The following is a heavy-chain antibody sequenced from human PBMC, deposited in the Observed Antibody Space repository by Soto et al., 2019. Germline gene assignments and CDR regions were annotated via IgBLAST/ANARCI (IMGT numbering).Heavy chain of an antibody. Sequence: SETLSLTCTVSGGSISRSTYYWAWIRQPPGKGLEWIGSMYYGGSIYYNPSLKSRVTISAETSKNQFSLRLNFVTAADTAVYYVATQDRPGDRNGSYPNWLDPWSKGTLVTV. J-gene: IGHJ5*02. D-gene: IGHD3-10*01. V-gene: IGHV4-39*01. CDR3: ATQDRPGDRNGSYPNWLDP. CDR1: GGSISRSTYY. CDR2: MYYGGSI.